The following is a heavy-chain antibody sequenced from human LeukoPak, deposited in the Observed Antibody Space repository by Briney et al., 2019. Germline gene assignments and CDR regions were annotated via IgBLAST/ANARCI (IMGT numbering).Heavy chain of an antibody. CDR2: ISYDGSNK. Sequence: GGSLSLSCAASGFTFSSYGMHWVRQAPGKGLEWVAVISYDGSNKYYADSVKGRFIISRDNSKNTLFLQMNSLRAEDTAVYYCARAPSGWSDYWYFDLWGRGTLVTVSS. CDR1: GFTFSSYG. CDR3: ARAPSGWSDYWYFDL. V-gene: IGHV3-30*03. J-gene: IGHJ2*01. D-gene: IGHD6-19*01.